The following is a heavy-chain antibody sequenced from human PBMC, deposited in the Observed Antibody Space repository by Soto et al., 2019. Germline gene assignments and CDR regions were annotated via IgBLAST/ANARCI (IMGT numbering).Heavy chain of an antibody. CDR3: ARGRLGCSSTSCLNWFDP. J-gene: IGHJ5*02. V-gene: IGHV4-59*01. CDR1: GCSISSYY. CDR2: IYYSGST. D-gene: IGHD2-2*01. Sequence: SETLSLTCTVSGCSISSYYWSWIRQPPGKGLEWIGYIYYSGSTNYNPSLKSRVTISVDTSKNQFSLKLSSVTAADTAVYYCARGRLGCSSTSCLNWFDPWGQGTLVTVSS.